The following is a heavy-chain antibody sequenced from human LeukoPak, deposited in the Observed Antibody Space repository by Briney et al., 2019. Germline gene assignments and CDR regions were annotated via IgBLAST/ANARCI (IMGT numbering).Heavy chain of an antibody. CDR2: ISSDENTK. V-gene: IGHV3-30*03. D-gene: IGHD4-23*01. CDR1: GFTFSSYG. CDR3: ARRGAVADAFDI. J-gene: IGHJ3*02. Sequence: PGGSLRLSCAASGFTFSSYGMHWVRQAPGKGLEWVAVISSDENTKYYADSVKGRFTISRDNAKNTLYLQMNSLRAEDTAVYYCARRGAVADAFDIWGQGTMVTVSS.